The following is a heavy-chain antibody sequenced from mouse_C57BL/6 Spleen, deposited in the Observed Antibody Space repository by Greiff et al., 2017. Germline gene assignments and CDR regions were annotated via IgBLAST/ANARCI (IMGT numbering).Heavy chain of an antibody. V-gene: IGHV1-69*01. Sequence: QVQLQQPGAELVMPGASVKLSCKASGYTFTSYWMHWVKQRPGQGLEWIGEIDPSDSYTNYNQKFKGQSTLTVDKSSSTAYMQLSSLTSEDSAFYYCARSGKNYAMDYWGQGTSVTVSS. CDR3: ARSGKNYAMDY. CDR1: GYTFTSYW. D-gene: IGHD2-1*01. J-gene: IGHJ4*01. CDR2: IDPSDSYT.